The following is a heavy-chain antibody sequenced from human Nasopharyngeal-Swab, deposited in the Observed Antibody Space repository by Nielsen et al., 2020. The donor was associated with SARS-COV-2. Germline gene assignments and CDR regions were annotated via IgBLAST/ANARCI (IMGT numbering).Heavy chain of an antibody. J-gene: IGHJ3*02. CDR2: ISYDGSNK. CDR1: GFTFSSYA. CDR3: ARDPSSSWLYDAFDI. V-gene: IGHV3-30-3*01. Sequence: GGSLRLSCAASGFTFSSYAMRWVRQAPGKGLEWVAVISYDGSNKYYADSVKGRFTISRDNSKNTLYLQMNSLRAEDTAVYYCARDPSSSWLYDAFDIWGQGTMVTVSS. D-gene: IGHD6-13*01.